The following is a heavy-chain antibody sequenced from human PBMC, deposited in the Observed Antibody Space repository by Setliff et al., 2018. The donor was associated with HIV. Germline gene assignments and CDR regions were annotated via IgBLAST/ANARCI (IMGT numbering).Heavy chain of an antibody. J-gene: IGHJ5*02. D-gene: IGHD2-2*01. CDR2: ISPILGTA. V-gene: IGHV1-69*16. CDR1: RGTFNSHT. Sequence: SVKVSCKASRGTFNSHTINWVRQAPGQVLDWMGRISPILGTANYAQKFQGRVTITTDESTSTAYIELSGLRSEDTAVYYCARDFGGYCSSMSCPGLFDPWGQGTLVTVSS. CDR3: ARDFGGYCSSMSCPGLFDP.